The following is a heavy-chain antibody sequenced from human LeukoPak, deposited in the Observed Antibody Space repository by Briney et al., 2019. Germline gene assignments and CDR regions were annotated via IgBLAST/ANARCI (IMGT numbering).Heavy chain of an antibody. Sequence: GGSLRLSCAASGFTFSSYAMHWVRQAPGKGLEWVAVISYDGSNKYYADSVKGRFTISRDNSKNTLYLQMNSLRAEDTAVYYCAIDGGGYSYGVDYWGQGTLVTVSS. D-gene: IGHD5-18*01. CDR2: ISYDGSNK. CDR1: GFTFSSYA. J-gene: IGHJ4*02. V-gene: IGHV3-30-3*01. CDR3: AIDGGGYSYGVDY.